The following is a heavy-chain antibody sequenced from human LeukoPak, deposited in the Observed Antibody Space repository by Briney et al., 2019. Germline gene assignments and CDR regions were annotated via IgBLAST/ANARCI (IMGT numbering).Heavy chain of an antibody. J-gene: IGHJ3*01. CDR3: ARDRGYGRVLAKRFAFDV. V-gene: IGHV6-1*01. D-gene: IGHD4-17*01. CDR2: TYYRSKWYN. CDR1: GDSVSSNSAT. Sequence: SQTLSLTCAISGDSVSSNSATWTWIRQSPSRGLEWLGRTYYRSKWYNDYALSVESRITINPDTSKNQFSLHLNSVTPEDTAVYYCARDRGYGRVLAKRFAFDVWGQGTMVTVSS.